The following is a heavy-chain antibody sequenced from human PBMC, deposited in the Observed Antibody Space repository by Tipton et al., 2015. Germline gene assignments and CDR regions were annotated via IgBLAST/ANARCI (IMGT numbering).Heavy chain of an antibody. CDR1: GYTFTSYY. Sequence: QVQLVQSGAEVKKPGASVKVSCKASGYTFTSYYMHWVRQAPGQGLEWMGIINPSGGSTSYAQKFQGRVTMTRDTSTSTVYMELSSLRSEDTAVYYCAREYYDSSGSPTPDAFDIWGQGTMVTVSS. V-gene: IGHV1-46*01. CDR3: AREYYDSSGSPTPDAFDI. J-gene: IGHJ3*02. CDR2: INPSGGST. D-gene: IGHD3-22*01.